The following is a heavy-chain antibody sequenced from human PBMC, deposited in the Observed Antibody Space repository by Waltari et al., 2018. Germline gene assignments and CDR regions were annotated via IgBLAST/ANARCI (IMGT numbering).Heavy chain of an antibody. CDR1: GYTFTGYA. CDR2: INAGNGNT. CDR3: ARDSTTGYCSGGSCYPNWFDP. V-gene: IGHV1-3*01. D-gene: IGHD2-15*01. J-gene: IGHJ5*02. Sequence: QVQLVQSGAEVKKPGASVKVSCKASGYTFTGYAMHWVRQAPGQRLEWMGWINAGNGNTKDSQKFQGRVTITRDTSASTAYMELSSLRSEDTAVYYCARDSTTGYCSGGSCYPNWFDPWGQGTLVTVSS.